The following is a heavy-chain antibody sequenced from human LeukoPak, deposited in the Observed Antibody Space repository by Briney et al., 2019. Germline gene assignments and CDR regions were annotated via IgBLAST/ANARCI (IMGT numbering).Heavy chain of an antibody. J-gene: IGHJ4*02. CDR2: INHSGST. V-gene: IGHV4-34*01. CDR3: ARTGGHSYGDFDS. D-gene: IGHD5-18*01. CDR1: GGSFSGYY. Sequence: SETLSLTCAVYGGSFSGYYWSWIRQPPGKGLEWIGEINHSGSTNYNPSLKSRVTISADTSKNQFSLKLSSVTAADTAVYYCARTGGHSYGDFDSWGRGILVTVSS.